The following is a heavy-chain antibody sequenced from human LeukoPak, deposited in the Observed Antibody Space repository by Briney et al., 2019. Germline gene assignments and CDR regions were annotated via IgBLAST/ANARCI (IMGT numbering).Heavy chain of an antibody. V-gene: IGHV3-23*01. D-gene: IGHD3-10*01. J-gene: IGHJ4*02. CDR1: GFTFGSYA. CDR2: ISGSGDKT. CDR3: AKDGTNYGLGTSFDN. Sequence: QPGGSLRLSCAASGFTFGSYAMTWVRQPPGKGLEWVAAISGSGDKTYYADSVKGRFTISRDNSKTTLFLQLNSLGAGDSAVFYCAKDGTNYGLGTSFDNWGQGTLVTVSS.